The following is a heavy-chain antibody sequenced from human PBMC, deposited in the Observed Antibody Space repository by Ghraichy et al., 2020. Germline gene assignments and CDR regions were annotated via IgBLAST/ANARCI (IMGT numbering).Heavy chain of an antibody. CDR3: ARDGGYPINDAFDI. Sequence: SETLSLTCTVSGGSISSYYWSWIRQPPGKGLEWIGYIYYSGSTNYNPPLKSRVTISVDTSKNQFSLKLSSVTAADTAVYYCARDGGYPINDAFDIWGQGTMVTVSS. CDR1: GGSISSYY. D-gene: IGHD2-15*01. CDR2: IYYSGST. V-gene: IGHV4-59*01. J-gene: IGHJ3*02.